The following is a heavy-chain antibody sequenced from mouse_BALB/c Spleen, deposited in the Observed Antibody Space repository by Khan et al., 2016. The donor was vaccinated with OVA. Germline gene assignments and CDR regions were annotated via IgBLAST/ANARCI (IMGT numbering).Heavy chain of an antibody. V-gene: IGHV5-17*02. CDR2: MSSGSSTI. D-gene: IGHD2-1*01. Sequence: EVELVESGGGLVQPGGSRKLSCAASGFTFSSFGMHWVRQAPKKGLEWVAYMSSGSSTIYYADTVKGRFTISRDNPKNTLFLQMTSLRSEDTAMYYCARSGGNFHWYIDFWGAGTSVTVSS. J-gene: IGHJ1*01. CDR3: ARSGGNFHWYIDF. CDR1: GFTFSSFG.